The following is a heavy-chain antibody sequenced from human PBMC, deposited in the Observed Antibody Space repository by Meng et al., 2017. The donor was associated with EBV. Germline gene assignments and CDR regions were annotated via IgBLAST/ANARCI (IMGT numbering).Heavy chain of an antibody. Sequence: QLQLQESGPGLVKPSXXLSLTXPVSAGPXXXSSYYWGWIRQPPGKGLEWIGSIYYSGTTYYSPSLKSRVTISVDTSKNQFSLKLSSVTAADTAVYYCARHRDRQDYGDYMVFYYFDYWGQVTLGTVSS. D-gene: IGHD4-17*01. CDR1: AGPXXXSSYY. CDR2: IYYSGTT. V-gene: IGHV4-39*01. CDR3: ARHRDRQDYGDYMVFYYFDY. J-gene: IGHJ4*02.